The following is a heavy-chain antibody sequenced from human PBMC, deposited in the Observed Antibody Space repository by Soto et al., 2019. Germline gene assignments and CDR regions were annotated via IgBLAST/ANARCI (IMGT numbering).Heavy chain of an antibody. CDR1: GGSFSGYY. D-gene: IGHD2-21*02. V-gene: IGHV4-34*01. CDR2: INHSGTI. Sequence: SDTLSLTCAVYGGSFSGYYWTWIRQPPGKGLEWIGEINHSGTINFNPSLKSRLTISLDTSKKHFSLKLSSVTDADTAAYYCARADRTLVTSYSLDVWGQGTTVTVS. CDR3: ARADRTLVTSYSLDV. J-gene: IGHJ6*02.